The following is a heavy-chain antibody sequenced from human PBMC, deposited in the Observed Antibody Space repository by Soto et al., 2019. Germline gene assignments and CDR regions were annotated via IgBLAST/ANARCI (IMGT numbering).Heavy chain of an antibody. J-gene: IGHJ6*02. D-gene: IGHD3-9*01. V-gene: IGHV4-39*01. CDR3: ARHRIGVLSYGMDV. CDR2: IYYSGST. Sequence: QLQLQESGPGLVKPSETLSLTCTVSGGSISSSSYYWGWIRQPPGKGLEWIGSIYYSGSTYYNPSLKSRVTISVDTSKNQFSLKLSSVTAADTAVYYCARHRIGVLSYGMDVWGQGTTVTVSS. CDR1: GGSISSSSYY.